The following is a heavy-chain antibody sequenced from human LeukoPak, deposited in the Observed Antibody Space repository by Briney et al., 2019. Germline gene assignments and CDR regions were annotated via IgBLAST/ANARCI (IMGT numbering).Heavy chain of an antibody. J-gene: IGHJ4*02. Sequence: GGSLRLSCAASGFTFSSYAMSWVRQAPGKGLEWVSAISGSGGSTYYADSVKGRFTISRDNSKNTLYLQMNSLRAEDTAVYYCALNRRLVDYYDSSGEASYWGQGTLVTVSS. V-gene: IGHV3-23*01. CDR3: ALNRRLVDYYDSSGEASY. CDR2: ISGSGGST. D-gene: IGHD3-22*01. CDR1: GFTFSSYA.